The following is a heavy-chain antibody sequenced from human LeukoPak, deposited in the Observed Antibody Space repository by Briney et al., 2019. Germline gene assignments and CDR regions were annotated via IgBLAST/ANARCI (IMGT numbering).Heavy chain of an antibody. CDR3: ASPDREYSYGSFDY. CDR1: GGSISSYY. D-gene: IGHD5-18*01. V-gene: IGHV4-59*01. Sequence: SETLSLTCTVSGGSISSYYWSWIRQPPGKGLEWIGYIFYSGSTNYNPSLKSRVTISVDTSKNQFSLKLSSVTAADTAVYYCASPDREYSYGSFDYWGQGTLVTVSS. CDR2: IFYSGST. J-gene: IGHJ4*02.